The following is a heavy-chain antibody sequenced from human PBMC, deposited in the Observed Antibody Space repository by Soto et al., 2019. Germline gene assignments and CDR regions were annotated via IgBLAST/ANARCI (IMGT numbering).Heavy chain of an antibody. CDR2: INHSGST. J-gene: IGHJ4*02. CDR3: ARVSAYYFDY. CDR1: GGSFSGYY. V-gene: IGHV4-34*01. Sequence: SETLSLTCAVYGGSFSGYYWSWIRQPPGKGLEWIGEINHSGSTNYNPSLKSRVTISVDTSKNQFSLKLSSVTAADTAVYYCARVSAYYFDYWGQGTLVTVSS.